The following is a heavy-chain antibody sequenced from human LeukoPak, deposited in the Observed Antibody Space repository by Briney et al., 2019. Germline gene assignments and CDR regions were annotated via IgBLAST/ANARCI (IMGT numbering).Heavy chain of an antibody. CDR3: ARGAVTNENWFDP. D-gene: IGHD4-11*01. CDR1: GGSISSGSYY. Sequence: KPSETLSLTCTVSGGSISSGSYYWSWIRQPARKGLEWIGRIYTSGSTNYNPSLKSRVTISVDTSKNQFSLKLSSVTAADTAVYYCARGAVTNENWFDPWGQGTLVTVSS. J-gene: IGHJ5*02. CDR2: IYTSGST. V-gene: IGHV4-61*02.